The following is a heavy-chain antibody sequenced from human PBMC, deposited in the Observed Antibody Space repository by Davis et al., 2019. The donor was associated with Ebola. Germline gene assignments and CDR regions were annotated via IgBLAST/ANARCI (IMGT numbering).Heavy chain of an antibody. CDR3: ARDLVGATTV. Sequence: SETLSLTCTVSGGSTSSYYWSWIRQPPGKGLEWIGYIYYSGSTNYNPSLKSRVTISVDTSKNQFSLKLSSVTAADPAVYYCARDLVGATTVWGQGTLVTVSS. J-gene: IGHJ4*02. D-gene: IGHD1-26*01. CDR1: GGSTSSYY. CDR2: IYYSGST. V-gene: IGHV4-59*01.